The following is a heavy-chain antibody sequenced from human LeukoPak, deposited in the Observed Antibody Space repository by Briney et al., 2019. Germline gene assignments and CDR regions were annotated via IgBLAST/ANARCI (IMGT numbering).Heavy chain of an antibody. CDR2: ISGSGGST. D-gene: IGHD4-17*01. V-gene: IGHV3-23*01. CDR1: GFTFSSYA. Sequence: GGSLRLSCAASGFTFSSYAMSWVRQAPGKGLEWVSTISGSGGSTYYADSVKGRFSISRDNSKNTLYLQMNSLRAEDTAVYYCAKGADYGDYIDYWGQGTLVTVSS. J-gene: IGHJ4*02. CDR3: AKGADYGDYIDY.